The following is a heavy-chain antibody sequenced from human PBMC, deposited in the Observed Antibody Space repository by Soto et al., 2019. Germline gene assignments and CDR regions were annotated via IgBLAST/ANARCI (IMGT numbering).Heavy chain of an antibody. V-gene: IGHV4-4*02. CDR1: GTSISSTYW. CDR3: ARGSPHYDILTGYYNGDWFDP. CDR2: INHSGST. Sequence: PSETLSLACRVSGTSISSTYWWTWVRQSPGKGLEWIGEINHSGSTNYNPSLKSRVTISVDTSKNQFSLKLSSVTAADTAVYYCARGSPHYDILTGYYNGDWFDPWGQGTLVTVSS. J-gene: IGHJ5*02. D-gene: IGHD3-9*01.